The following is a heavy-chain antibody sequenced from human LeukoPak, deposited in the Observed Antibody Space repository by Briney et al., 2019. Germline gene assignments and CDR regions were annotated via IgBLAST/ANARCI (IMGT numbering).Heavy chain of an antibody. CDR2: INPDGSTT. Sequence: GGSLRLSCAASGFTFSSYWMHWVRQAPGKGLVWVSRINPDGSTTSHADSVKGRFTISRDSAKNTLYLQMNSLRAEDTAVYYCARVSVGRYYFDNWGQGTPVTVSS. D-gene: IGHD3-3*02. J-gene: IGHJ4*02. CDR1: GFTFSSYW. V-gene: IGHV3-74*01. CDR3: ARVSVGRYYFDN.